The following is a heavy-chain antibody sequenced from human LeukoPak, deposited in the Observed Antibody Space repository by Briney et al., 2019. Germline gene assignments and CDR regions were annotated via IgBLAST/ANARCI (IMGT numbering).Heavy chain of an antibody. Sequence: PGGSLRLSCAASGFTFSSYGMTWVRQAPGKALEWVANIKKGGSDKYYVDSVRGRFTISRDNAKNSLYLQMNSLRAEDTAVYYCARVTYTLAYCGGDCYSGAEYFQHWGQGTLVTVSS. CDR2: IKKGGSDK. D-gene: IGHD2-21*01. CDR3: ARVTYTLAYCGGDCYSGAEYFQH. J-gene: IGHJ1*01. V-gene: IGHV3-7*01. CDR1: GFTFSSYG.